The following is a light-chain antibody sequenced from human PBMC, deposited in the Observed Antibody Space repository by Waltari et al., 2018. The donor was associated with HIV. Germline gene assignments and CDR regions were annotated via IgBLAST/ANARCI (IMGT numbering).Light chain of an antibody. CDR3: AAWDDSLNGWV. CDR2: SNN. V-gene: IGLV1-44*01. Sequence: QSVLTQPPSASGTPGQRVTVSCSGSSSNIGSTTVTWFQQLPGTAPKLLIFSNNHRPSGVPDRSSGSKSGTSASLAITGLQSEDEAHDYCAAWDDSLNGWVFGGGTKLTVL. J-gene: IGLJ3*02. CDR1: SSNIGSTT.